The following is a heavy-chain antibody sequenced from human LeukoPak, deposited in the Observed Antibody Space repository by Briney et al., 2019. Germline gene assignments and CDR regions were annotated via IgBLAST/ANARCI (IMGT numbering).Heavy chain of an antibody. V-gene: IGHV3-48*04. CDR3: ARVSGGPSNY. J-gene: IGHJ4*02. CDR1: GFTFSSYS. Sequence: GGSLRLSCAASGFTFSSYSMNWVRQAPGKGLEWVSYISSSSTIYYADSVKGRFTISRDNAKNSLYLQMNSLRAEDTAVYYCARVSGGPSNYWGQGTLVTVSS. D-gene: IGHD6-19*01. CDR2: ISSSSTI.